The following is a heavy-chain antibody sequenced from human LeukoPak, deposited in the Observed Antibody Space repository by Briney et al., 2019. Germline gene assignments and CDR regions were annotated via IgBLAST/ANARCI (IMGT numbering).Heavy chain of an antibody. D-gene: IGHD6-25*01. Sequence: GGSLRLSCAASGLTFSSYAMTWVRQAPGKGLEWVSTISDSGARTNYADSAKGRFTISRDNSMNTLYLQMNSLRADDTAVYYCASDYFLDYWGQGTLVTVSS. CDR2: ISDSGART. CDR1: GLTFSSYA. J-gene: IGHJ4*02. V-gene: IGHV3-23*01. CDR3: ASDYFLDY.